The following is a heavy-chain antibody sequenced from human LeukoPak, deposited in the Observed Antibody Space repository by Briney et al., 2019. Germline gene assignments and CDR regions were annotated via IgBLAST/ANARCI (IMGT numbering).Heavy chain of an antibody. CDR2: INPNSGDT. Sequence: KPGASVKVSCKASGYTFTGYYMHWVRQAPGQGLGWMGWINPNSGDTNYAQKFQGRVTMTRDTSISTAYMELSRLRSDDTAVYYCAREDCSSTSCNDAFDIWGQGTMVTVSS. CDR1: GYTFTGYY. CDR3: AREDCSSTSCNDAFDI. V-gene: IGHV1-2*02. D-gene: IGHD2-2*01. J-gene: IGHJ3*02.